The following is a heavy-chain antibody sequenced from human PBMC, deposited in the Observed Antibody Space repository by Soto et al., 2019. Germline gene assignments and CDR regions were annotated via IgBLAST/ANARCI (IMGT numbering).Heavy chain of an antibody. D-gene: IGHD1-7*01. V-gene: IGHV4-4*02. CDR2: IYHSGST. CDR1: GGSISSSNW. Sequence: QVQLQESGPGLVKPSGTLSLTCAVSGGSISSSNWWSWVRQPPGKGLEWIGEIYHSGSTNYNPSHKSRVTLSVDKSKNQFSLKLSSVTAADTAVYYCARETRELELSSYYYYGMDVWGQGTTVTVSS. CDR3: ARETRELELSSYYYYGMDV. J-gene: IGHJ6*02.